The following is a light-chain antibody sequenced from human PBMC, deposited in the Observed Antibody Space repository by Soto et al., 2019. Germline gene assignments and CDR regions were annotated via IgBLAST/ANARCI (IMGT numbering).Light chain of an antibody. J-gene: IGKJ1*01. V-gene: IGKV1-5*03. CDR3: QQYNSYPWT. CDR2: KAS. CDR1: QSINNW. Sequence: DIQMTQSPSTLSASVGDRVTITCRASQSINNWLAWYQQKPGKAPILLIYKASSLESGVPSRFSGSGSWTEFTLTINSLQPDDFATYYCQQYNSYPWTFGQGTKVEIK.